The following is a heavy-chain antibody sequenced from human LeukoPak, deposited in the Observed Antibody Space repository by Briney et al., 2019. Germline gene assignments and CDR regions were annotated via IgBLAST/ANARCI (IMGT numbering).Heavy chain of an antibody. Sequence: RASETLSLTCAVSSGSLRDHYWSWIRQVPGKGLEWIGEINDSGNTNYNPSLEGRVTLSVDPSKNQFSLKMRSVTAADTSIYYCARPYCSRGSFYRDFDYWGQGTLVTVSS. V-gene: IGHV4-34*01. CDR3: ARPYCSRGSFYRDFDY. CDR2: INDSGNT. J-gene: IGHJ4*02. D-gene: IGHD2-15*01. CDR1: SGSLRDHY.